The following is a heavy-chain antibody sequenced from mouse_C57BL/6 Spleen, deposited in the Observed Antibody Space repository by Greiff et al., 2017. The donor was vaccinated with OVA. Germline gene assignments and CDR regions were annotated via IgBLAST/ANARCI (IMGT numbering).Heavy chain of an antibody. CDR1: GYTFTTYP. J-gene: IGHJ1*03. Sequence: VQLQQSGAELVKPGASVKMSCKASGYTFTTYPIEWMKQNHGKSLEWIGNFHPYNDDTKYNEKFKGKATLTVEKSSSTVYLELSRLTSDDSAVYYCARGVYYYGSSYVRLYWYVDVWGTGTTVTVSS. CDR3: ARGVYYYGSSYVRLYWYVDV. CDR2: FHPYNDDT. V-gene: IGHV1-47*01. D-gene: IGHD1-1*01.